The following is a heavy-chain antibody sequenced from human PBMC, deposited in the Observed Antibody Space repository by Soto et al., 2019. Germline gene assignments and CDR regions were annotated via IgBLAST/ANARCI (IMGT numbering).Heavy chain of an antibody. D-gene: IGHD6-19*01. V-gene: IGHV4-4*02. CDR2: IYHSGST. Sequence: PSETLSLTCAVSGGSISSSNWWWWVRQPPGKGLEWIGEIYHSGSTNYNPSLKSRVTISVDKSKNQFSLQLSSVTAADTAVYYCVRVRVIAVAGTGDAFDIWGQGTMVT. CDR3: VRVRVIAVAGTGDAFDI. J-gene: IGHJ3*02. CDR1: GGSISSSNW.